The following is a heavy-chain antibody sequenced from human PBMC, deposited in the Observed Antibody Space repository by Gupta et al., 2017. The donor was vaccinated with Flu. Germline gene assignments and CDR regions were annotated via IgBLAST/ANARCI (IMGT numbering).Heavy chain of an antibody. CDR1: GFTFSSYA. J-gene: IGHJ6*02. Sequence: EVQLLESGGGLVQPGGSLRLSCAASGFTFSSYAMSWVRQAPGKGLEWVSAISGSGGSTYYADSVKGRFTISRDNSKNTLYLQMNSLRAEDTAVYYCAKAGSGYDIYYYYYYGMDVWGQGTTVTVSS. CDR3: AKAGSGYDIYYYYYYGMDV. CDR2: ISGSGGST. D-gene: IGHD5-12*01. V-gene: IGHV3-23*01.